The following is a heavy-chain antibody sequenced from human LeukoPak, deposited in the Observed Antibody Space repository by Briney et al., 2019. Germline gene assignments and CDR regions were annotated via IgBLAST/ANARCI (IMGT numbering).Heavy chain of an antibody. CDR3: ARDGATFPLWRDYFYF. V-gene: IGHV3-48*03. Sequence: PGGSLRLSCAASGFTFSSYEMNWVRQAPGKGLEWLSYISSSGSTIYYADSVKGRFTISRDNAKTSLYLQMNSLRAEDTAVYYCARDGATFPLWRDYFYFWGQGTLVTVSS. D-gene: IGHD5-24*01. CDR2: ISSSGSTI. J-gene: IGHJ4*02. CDR1: GFTFSSYE.